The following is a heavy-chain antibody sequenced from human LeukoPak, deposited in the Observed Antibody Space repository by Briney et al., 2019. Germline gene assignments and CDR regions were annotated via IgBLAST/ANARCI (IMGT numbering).Heavy chain of an antibody. CDR1: GYGLTHYA. V-gene: IGHV7-4-1*02. J-gene: IGHJ4*02. Sequence: GASVKVSRKASGYGLTHYAMNWVRQAPGQGLEWMGWINTKVENPTYAQDFTGRFVFSLDTSVSTAYLQISSLNTEDTAVYYCARGRGGSSGYLYYFDYWGQGTLVTVSS. D-gene: IGHD3-22*01. CDR2: INTKVENP. CDR3: ARGRGGSSGYLYYFDY.